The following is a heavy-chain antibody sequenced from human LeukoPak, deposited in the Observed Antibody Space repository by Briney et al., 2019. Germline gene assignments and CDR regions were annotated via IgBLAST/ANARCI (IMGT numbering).Heavy chain of an antibody. D-gene: IGHD7-27*01. V-gene: IGHV3-7*01. CDR2: MNEDGSVT. Sequence: GGSRRLARAASGSTFSSNAMSWVRQAPGKGLEWVADMNEDGSVTWYADSVKGRFTVSRDNAKNSVDLQMSSLRAEDTAVYYCARDPAWGAIDYWGQGTLVTVSS. J-gene: IGHJ4*02. CDR3: ARDPAWGAIDY. CDR1: GSTFSSNA.